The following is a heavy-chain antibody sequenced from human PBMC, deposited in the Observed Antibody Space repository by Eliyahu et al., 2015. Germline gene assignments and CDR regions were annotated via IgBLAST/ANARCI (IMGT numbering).Heavy chain of an antibody. CDR3: ARDREHTHGRAFHY. CDR2: TYNNGNT. D-gene: IGHD1/OR15-1a*01. J-gene: IGHJ4*02. V-gene: IGHV4-59*01. Sequence: QVQLQESGPGLVKASETLSLTCTVXGGXISTYYWSWIRQTPEKGLEWIGYTYNNGNTNTKYNPSLRSRVTISVDTSKNQFSLTLTSVTAADTGVYYCARDREHTHGRAFHYWGQGTLVTVSS. CDR1: GGXISTYY.